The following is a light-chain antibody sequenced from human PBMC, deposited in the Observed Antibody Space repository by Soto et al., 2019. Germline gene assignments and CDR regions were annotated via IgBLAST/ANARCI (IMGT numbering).Light chain of an antibody. CDR2: DAS. Sequence: DIQMTQSPSTLPASTGDRVTITCRASQSISNWLAWYQQKPGKAPKLLIYDASTLESGVPSRFSGSRSGTEFTLTISSLQPDDFATYYCQQYNSYSWTFGQGTKVDIK. CDR1: QSISNW. V-gene: IGKV1-5*01. CDR3: QQYNSYSWT. J-gene: IGKJ1*01.